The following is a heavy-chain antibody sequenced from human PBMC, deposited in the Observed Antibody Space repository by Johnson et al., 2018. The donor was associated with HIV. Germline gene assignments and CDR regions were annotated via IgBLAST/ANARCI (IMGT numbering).Heavy chain of an antibody. CDR1: GLSFSSYG. CDR3: ARDRAPVYSSSSTPFDAFDI. Sequence: QVQLVESGGGVVQPGRSVRLSCAASGLSFSSYGMEWVRQAPGKGLEWVAVIWSDGSNKHYADSVKGRFTISRDNSKNTLYLQMNNLRDDDTAVYYCARDRAPVYSSSSTPFDAFDIWGQGTMVTVSS. CDR2: IWSDGSNK. V-gene: IGHV3-33*01. J-gene: IGHJ3*02. D-gene: IGHD6-6*01.